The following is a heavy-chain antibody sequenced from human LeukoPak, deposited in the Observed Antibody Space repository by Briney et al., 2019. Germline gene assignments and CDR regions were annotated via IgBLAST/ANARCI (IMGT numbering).Heavy chain of an antibody. CDR2: ISAYNGNT. V-gene: IGHV1-18*01. D-gene: IGHD3-22*01. CDR1: GYTFTSYG. CDR3: ARDWYYYDSSGYYYWGH. J-gene: IGHJ4*02. Sequence: ASVEVSCKASGYTFTSYGISWVRQAPGQGLEWMGWISAYNGNTNYAQKLQGRVTMTTDTSTSTAYMELRSLRSDDTAVYYCARDWYYYDSSGYYYWGHWGQGTLVTVSS.